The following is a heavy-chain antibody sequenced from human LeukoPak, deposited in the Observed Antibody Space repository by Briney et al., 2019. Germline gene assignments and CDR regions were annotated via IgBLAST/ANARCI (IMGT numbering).Heavy chain of an antibody. Sequence: PGGSLRLSCAASGFNFISYSMNWVRQAPGKGLEWVSSISSTSSYIYYADSVKGRFTISRDNAKNSLDLQMNSLRAEDTAVYYCSRTDNYDAGDYWGQGALVTVSS. J-gene: IGHJ4*02. CDR3: SRTDNYDAGDY. V-gene: IGHV3-21*06. CDR2: ISSTSSYI. CDR1: GFNFISYS. D-gene: IGHD4/OR15-4a*01.